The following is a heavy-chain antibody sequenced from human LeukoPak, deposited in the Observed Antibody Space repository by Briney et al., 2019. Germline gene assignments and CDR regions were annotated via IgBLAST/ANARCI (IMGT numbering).Heavy chain of an antibody. D-gene: IGHD3-9*01. CDR3: ARGNYDILTGPRRTDAFDI. CDR2: ISAYNGNT. V-gene: IGHV1-18*01. CDR1: GYTFTSYG. Sequence: ASVKVSCKASGYTFTSYGISWVRQAPGQGLEWMGWISAYNGNTNYAQKLQGRVTMTTDTSTSTAYMELRSLRSDDTAMYYCARGNYDILTGPRRTDAFDIWGQGTMVTVSS. J-gene: IGHJ3*02.